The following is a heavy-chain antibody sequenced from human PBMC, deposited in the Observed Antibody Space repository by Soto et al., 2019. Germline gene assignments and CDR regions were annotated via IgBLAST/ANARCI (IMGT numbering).Heavy chain of an antibody. D-gene: IGHD2-21*02. CDR2: IYSGGST. CDR1: GFTVSSNY. CDR3: ASTRYCGGDCYLYGMDV. Sequence: PGGSLSLACAASGFTVSSNYMSWVRQAPGKGLEWVSVIYSGGSTYYADSVKGRFTISRDNSKNTLYLQMNSLRAEDTAVYYCASTRYCGGDCYLYGMDVWGQGTTVTVSS. J-gene: IGHJ6*02. V-gene: IGHV3-53*01.